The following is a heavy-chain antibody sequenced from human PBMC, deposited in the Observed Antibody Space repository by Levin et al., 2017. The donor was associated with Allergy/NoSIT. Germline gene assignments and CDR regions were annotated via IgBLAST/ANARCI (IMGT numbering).Heavy chain of an antibody. V-gene: IGHV4-4*07. CDR1: GGSISSYY. J-gene: IGHJ3*02. CDR2: IYTSGST. D-gene: IGHD5-12*01. CDR3: AREPTTLIVAADAFDI. Sequence: SETLSLTCTVSGGSISSYYWSWIRQPAGKGLEWIGRIYTSGSTNYNPSLKSRVTMSVDTSKNQFSLKLSSVTAADTAVYYCAREPTTLIVAADAFDIWGQGTMVTVSS.